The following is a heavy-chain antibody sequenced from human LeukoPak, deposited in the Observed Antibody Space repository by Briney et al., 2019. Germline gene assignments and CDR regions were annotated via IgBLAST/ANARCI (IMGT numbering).Heavy chain of an antibody. Sequence: SETLSLTCTVSGGSIGSYYWSWIRQPPGKGLEWIGYIYYSGSTNYNPSLKSRVTISVDTSKNQFSLKLSSVTAADTAVYYCARGGDSSGYYYPVFDYWGQGTLVTVSS. CDR1: GGSIGSYY. CDR3: ARGGDSSGYYYPVFDY. J-gene: IGHJ4*02. D-gene: IGHD3-22*01. V-gene: IGHV4-59*01. CDR2: IYYSGST.